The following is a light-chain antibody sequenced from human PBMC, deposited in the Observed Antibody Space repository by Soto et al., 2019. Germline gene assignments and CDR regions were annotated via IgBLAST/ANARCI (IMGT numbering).Light chain of an antibody. CDR3: SSHAGSSVV. CDR1: SSDVGGYNY. CDR2: DVT. Sequence: QSALTQPLSVSGSPGQSVTISCTGTSSDVGGYNYVSWYQQHPGKAPKLMIYDVTTRPSGVPDRFSGSKSGNTASLTISGLQAEDEADYYCSSHAGSSVVFGTGTKVTVL. V-gene: IGLV2-11*01. J-gene: IGLJ1*01.